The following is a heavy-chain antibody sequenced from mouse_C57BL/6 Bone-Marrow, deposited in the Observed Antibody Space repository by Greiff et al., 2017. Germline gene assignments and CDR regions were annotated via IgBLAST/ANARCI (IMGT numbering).Heavy chain of an antibody. CDR1: GYTFTDYE. D-gene: IGHD2-5*01. V-gene: IGHV1-15*01. Sequence: VQLQQSGAELVRPGASVTLSCKASGYTFTDYEMHWVKQTPVHGLEWIGAIDPETGGTAYNQKFKGKAILTADKSSSTAYMELRSLTSEDSAVXYCTRRETSYYSNYNAMDYWGQGTSVTVSS. CDR2: IDPETGGT. J-gene: IGHJ4*01. CDR3: TRRETSYYSNYNAMDY.